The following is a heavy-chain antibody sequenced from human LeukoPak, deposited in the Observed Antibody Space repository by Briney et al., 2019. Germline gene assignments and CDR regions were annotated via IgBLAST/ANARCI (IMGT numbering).Heavy chain of an antibody. Sequence: PGGSLRLSCAVSGFTFSEYDMHWVRQSPGKGLEWVAFIRFAGSHKYYADSVKGRFTISRDNSKNTPYLQMNSLRAEDTAVYYCAKGLDSSGWLDPPDYWGQGTLVTVSS. CDR3: AKGLDSSGWLDPPDY. D-gene: IGHD6-19*01. CDR2: IRFAGSHK. V-gene: IGHV3-30*02. J-gene: IGHJ4*02. CDR1: GFTFSEYD.